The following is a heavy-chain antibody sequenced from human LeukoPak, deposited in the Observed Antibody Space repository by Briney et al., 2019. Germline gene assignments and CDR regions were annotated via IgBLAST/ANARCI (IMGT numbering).Heavy chain of an antibody. D-gene: IGHD4-23*01. CDR2: ISSSSTTI. V-gene: IGHV3-48*01. Sequence: PGGSLRLSCAASGFTFSSYSMNWVRQAPGKGLEWVSYISSSSTTIYYADSVKGRFTISRDNSKNTLYLQMNSLRAEDTAVYYCAKARGVTQLFDYWGQGTLVTVSS. CDR1: GFTFSSYS. J-gene: IGHJ4*02. CDR3: AKARGVTQLFDY.